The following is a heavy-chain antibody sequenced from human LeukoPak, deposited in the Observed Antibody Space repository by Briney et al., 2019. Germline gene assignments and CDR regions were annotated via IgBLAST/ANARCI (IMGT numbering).Heavy chain of an antibody. CDR3: ARGRLLMWFDP. Sequence: SETLSLTCAVYGGSFSGYSWSWIRQPPGKGLEWIGEINHSGSTNYNPSLKSRVTISVDTSKKQFSLKLSSVTVADTAVYYCARGRLLMWFDPWGQGTLVTVSS. CDR2: INHSGST. V-gene: IGHV4-34*01. D-gene: IGHD3-16*01. CDR1: GGSFSGYS. J-gene: IGHJ5*02.